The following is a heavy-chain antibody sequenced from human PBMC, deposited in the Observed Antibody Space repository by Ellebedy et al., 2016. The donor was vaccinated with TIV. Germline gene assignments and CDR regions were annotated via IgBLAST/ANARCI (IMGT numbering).Heavy chain of an antibody. J-gene: IGHJ6*03. D-gene: IGHD3-3*01. V-gene: IGHV3-33*01. CDR1: GFTFSSYG. Sequence: GGSLRLSXAASGFTFSSYGMHWVRQAPGKGLEWVAVIWYDGSNKYYADSVKGRFTISRDNSKNTLYLQMNSLRAEDTAVYYCARVPINYDFWSGYGGYYYYMDVWGKGTTVTVSS. CDR2: IWYDGSNK. CDR3: ARVPINYDFWSGYGGYYYYMDV.